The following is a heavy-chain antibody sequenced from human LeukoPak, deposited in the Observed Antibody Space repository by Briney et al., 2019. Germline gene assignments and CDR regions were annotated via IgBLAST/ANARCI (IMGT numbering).Heavy chain of an antibody. J-gene: IGHJ4*03. D-gene: IGHD6-6*01. CDR3: ATRSSTLAAARCFDD. CDR2: IDHRGSS. CDR1: GESLSAYF. V-gene: IGHV4-34*01. Sequence: SETLSLTCAVHGESLSAYFWSWIRQVPGKGLEWIGEIDHRGSSNYNPPLKSRATISVDTSKNHFSLSPTSVTAADTAVYYCATRSSTLAAARCFDDWGQGTVVTVSS.